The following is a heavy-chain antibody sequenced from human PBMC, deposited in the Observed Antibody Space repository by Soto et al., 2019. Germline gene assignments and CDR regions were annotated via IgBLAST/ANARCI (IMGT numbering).Heavy chain of an antibody. D-gene: IGHD6-13*01. J-gene: IGHJ3*02. V-gene: IGHV1-18*01. CDR1: GYTFTSDG. Sequence: SSVKVSCKASGYTFTSDGSSWVRQAPGQGLEWMGWISAYNGNTNYAQKHQGRVTMTTDTSTSTAYIELRSLRSDDTAVYYCARDMSSSVPFSAFDIWGQGTMVTVSS. CDR2: ISAYNGNT. CDR3: ARDMSSSVPFSAFDI.